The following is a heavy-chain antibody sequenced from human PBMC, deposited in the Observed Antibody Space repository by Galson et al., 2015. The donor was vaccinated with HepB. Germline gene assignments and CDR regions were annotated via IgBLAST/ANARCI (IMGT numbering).Heavy chain of an antibody. Sequence: SLRLSCAASGFTFSSYWMSWVRQAPGKGLEWVANIKQDGSEKYYVDSVKGRFTISRDNAKNSLYLQMNSLRAEDTAVYYCARFGWNYEGGFDYWGQGTLVTVSS. CDR2: IKQDGSEK. D-gene: IGHD1-7*01. J-gene: IGHJ4*02. CDR1: GFTFSSYW. CDR3: ARFGWNYEGGFDY. V-gene: IGHV3-7*03.